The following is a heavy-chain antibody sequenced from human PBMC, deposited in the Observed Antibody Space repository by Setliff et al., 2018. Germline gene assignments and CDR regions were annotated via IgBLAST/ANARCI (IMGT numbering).Heavy chain of an antibody. Sequence: ASVKVSCKASGGTFSSYAISWVRQAPGQGLEWMGRIIPIFGTANYAQKFQGRVTITADKSTSTAYMQLSSLRFEDTAVYYCARGGSWYFDYWGQGTLVTVSS. V-gene: IGHV1-69*06. CDR3: ARGGSWYFDY. J-gene: IGHJ4*02. CDR1: GGTFSSYA. D-gene: IGHD3-16*01. CDR2: IIPIFGTA.